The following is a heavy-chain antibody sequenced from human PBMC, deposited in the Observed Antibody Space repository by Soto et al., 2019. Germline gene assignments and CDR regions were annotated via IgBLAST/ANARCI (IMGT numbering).Heavy chain of an antibody. Sequence: QVQLVQSGAEVKKPGASVKVSCKVSGYTLTELSMHWVRQAPGKGLEWMGGFDPEDGETIYAQKFQGRVTMTEDTSTVTAYMELSSLRSVDTAVYYCATPTMVRGVIGFDYWGQGTLVIVSS. J-gene: IGHJ4*02. D-gene: IGHD3-10*01. CDR1: GYTLTELS. CDR3: ATPTMVRGVIGFDY. V-gene: IGHV1-24*01. CDR2: FDPEDGET.